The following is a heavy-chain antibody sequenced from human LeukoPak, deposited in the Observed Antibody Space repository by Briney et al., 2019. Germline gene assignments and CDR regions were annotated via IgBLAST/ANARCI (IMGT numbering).Heavy chain of an antibody. J-gene: IGHJ5*02. D-gene: IGHD6-13*01. V-gene: IGHV4-59*01. CDR1: GGSISSYY. CDR3: ARDLAAAGTRWFGP. Sequence: PSETLSLTCTVPGGSISSYYWSWIRQPPGKGLEWIGYIYYSGSTNYNPSLKSRVTISVDTSKNQFSLKLSSVTAADTAVYYCARDLAAAGTRWFGPWGQGTLVTVSS. CDR2: IYYSGST.